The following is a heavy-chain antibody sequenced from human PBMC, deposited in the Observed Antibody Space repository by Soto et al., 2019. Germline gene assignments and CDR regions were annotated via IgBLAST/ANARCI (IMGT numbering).Heavy chain of an antibody. Sequence: EVQLVESGGGLVQPGGSLRLSCAASGFTFSSYEMNWVRQAPGKGLEWVSYISSSGSTIYYADSVKGRFTISRDNAKNPLYFQRNSISAGDTAVYECASLKAAAGGGDYWCQGTLVTVSS. CDR1: GFTFSSYE. CDR2: ISSSGSTI. D-gene: IGHD6-13*01. V-gene: IGHV3-48*03. J-gene: IGHJ4*02. CDR3: ASLKAAAGGGDY.